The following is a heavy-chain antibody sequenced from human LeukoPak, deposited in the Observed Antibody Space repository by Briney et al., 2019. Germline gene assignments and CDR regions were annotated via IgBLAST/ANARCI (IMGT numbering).Heavy chain of an antibody. CDR1: GFNFGKYT. V-gene: IGHV3-48*04. CDR2: INSRSDSM. Sequence: GGSLRLSCAASGFNFGKYTMNWVRLAPGKGLEWISQINSRSDSMNYADSVVGRFTISRDNAKNSLYLQMNSLRAEDTAVYYCARDRSRITIFGVARRGWFDPWGQGTLVTVSS. J-gene: IGHJ5*02. CDR3: ARDRSRITIFGVARRGWFDP. D-gene: IGHD3-3*01.